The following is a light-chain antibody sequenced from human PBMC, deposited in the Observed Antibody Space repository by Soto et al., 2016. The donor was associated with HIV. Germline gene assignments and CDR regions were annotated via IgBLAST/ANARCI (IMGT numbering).Light chain of an antibody. V-gene: IGKV1-16*02. CDR2: AAS. CDR3: QQYENYPRT. Sequence: DIQMTQSPSSLSASVGDRVTITCRASQDINNYLAWFQQKPGKAPKKSLIYAASTLQSGVSSKFSGSGSGTDFTLTISSLQAEDFATYYCQQYENYPRTFGQGTKVEIK. CDR1: QDINNY. J-gene: IGKJ1*01.